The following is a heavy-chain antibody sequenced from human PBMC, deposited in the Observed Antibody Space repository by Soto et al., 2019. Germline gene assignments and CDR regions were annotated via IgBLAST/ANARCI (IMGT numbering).Heavy chain of an antibody. V-gene: IGHV1-3*01. CDR3: ARFGGYSGYDSLDY. CDR1: GYTLTSYT. Sequence: ASVKVSCKASGYTLTSYTMHWVRQAPGQRLEWMGWINAGNGNTKYSQKFQGRVTITRDTSASTAYMELSSLRSEDTAVYYCARFGGYSGYDSLDYWGQGTLVTVSS. CDR2: INAGNGNT. J-gene: IGHJ4*02. D-gene: IGHD5-12*01.